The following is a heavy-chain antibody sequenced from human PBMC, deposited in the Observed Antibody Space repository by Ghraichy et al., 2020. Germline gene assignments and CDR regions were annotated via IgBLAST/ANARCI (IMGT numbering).Heavy chain of an antibody. Sequence: SETLSLTCTVSGGSISSYYWSWIRQPPGKGLEWIGYIYYSGSTNYNPSLKSRVTISVDTSKNQFSLKLSSVTAADTAVYYCARVSVGGSYFRYFDYWGQGTLVTVSS. CDR3: ARVSVGGSYFRYFDY. CDR2: IYYSGST. CDR1: GGSISSYY. V-gene: IGHV4-59*01. D-gene: IGHD1-26*01. J-gene: IGHJ4*02.